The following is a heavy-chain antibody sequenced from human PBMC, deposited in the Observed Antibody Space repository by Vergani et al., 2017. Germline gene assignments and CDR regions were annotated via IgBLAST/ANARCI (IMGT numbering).Heavy chain of an antibody. CDR1: GGSITSSSYY. J-gene: IGHJ3*01. Sequence: QLHLQESGPGLVKPSETLSLTCTVSGGSITSSSYYWGWIRQPPGKGLEWIGNIYHSWGAYYNPSLKGRVTISVDTSKNQFSLKLTSVTAADTAVYYCARDGGEYDKDALDVWGQGTKVTVTS. V-gene: IGHV4-39*07. CDR3: ARDGGEYDKDALDV. CDR2: IYHSWGA. D-gene: IGHD2-21*01.